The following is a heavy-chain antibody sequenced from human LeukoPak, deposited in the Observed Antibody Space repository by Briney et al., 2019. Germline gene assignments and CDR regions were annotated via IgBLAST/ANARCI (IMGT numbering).Heavy chain of an antibody. CDR2: ISYDGSNK. V-gene: IGHV3-30-3*01. J-gene: IGHJ6*02. CDR1: GFTFSSYA. CDR3: ATRPVSSSSWYWDYYYGMDV. D-gene: IGHD6-13*01. Sequence: GGSLRLSCAASGFTFSSYAMHWVRQAPGKGLEWVAVISYDGSNKYYADSVKGRFTISRDNSKNTLYLQMNSLRAEDTAVYYCATRPVSSSSWYWDYYYGMDVWGQGTTVTVSS.